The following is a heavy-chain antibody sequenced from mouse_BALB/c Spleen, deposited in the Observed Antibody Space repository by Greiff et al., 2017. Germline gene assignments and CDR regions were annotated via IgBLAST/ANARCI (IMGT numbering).Heavy chain of an antibody. CDR2: ISSGGSYT. CDR3: ARDSGITTYYYAMDY. CDR1: GFTFSSYA. J-gene: IGHJ4*01. Sequence: EVQLVESGGGLVKPGGSLKLSCAASGFTFSSYAMSWVRQSPEKRLEWVAEISSGGSYTYYPDTVTGRFTISRDNAKNNLYLQMSSLKSEDTAMYYCARDSGITTYYYAMDYWGQGTSVTVSS. V-gene: IGHV5-9-4*01. D-gene: IGHD2-4*01.